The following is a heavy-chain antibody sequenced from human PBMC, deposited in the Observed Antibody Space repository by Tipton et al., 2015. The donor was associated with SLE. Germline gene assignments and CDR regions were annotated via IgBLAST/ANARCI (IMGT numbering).Heavy chain of an antibody. CDR2: ISYDGSNK. D-gene: IGHD6-13*01. V-gene: IGHV3-30*04. CDR1: GFTFSSYA. J-gene: IGHJ3*02. CDR3: ARDRLAAAAPDAFDI. Sequence: SLRLSCAASGFTFSSYAMHWVRQAPGKGLEWVAVISYDGSNKYYADSVKGRFTTSRDNSKNTLYLQMNSLRAEDTAVYYCARDRLAAAAPDAFDIWGQGTMVTVSS.